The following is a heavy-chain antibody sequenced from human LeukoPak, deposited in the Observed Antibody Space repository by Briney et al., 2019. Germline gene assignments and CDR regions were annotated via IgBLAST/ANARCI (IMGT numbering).Heavy chain of an antibody. J-gene: IGHJ4*02. CDR3: AKDGRRFLEWTPLDY. D-gene: IGHD3-3*01. Sequence: GGSLRLSCAASGFTFSSYAMSWVRQAPGKGLEWVSAISASGGSTYYADSVKGRFTISRDNSKNTLYLQMNSLRAEDTAVYYCAKDGRRFLEWTPLDYWGQGTLVTVSS. V-gene: IGHV3-23*01. CDR1: GFTFSSYA. CDR2: ISASGGST.